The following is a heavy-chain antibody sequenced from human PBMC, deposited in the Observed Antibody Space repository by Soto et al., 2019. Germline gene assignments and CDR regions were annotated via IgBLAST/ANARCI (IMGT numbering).Heavy chain of an antibody. CDR1: GGTFSSYT. CDR3: ARTDCSSTSCQGLYFDY. Sequence: ASVKVSCKASGGTFSSYTISWVRQAPGQGLEWMGRIIPILGIANYAQKFQGRVTITADKSTSTAYMELSSLRSEDTAVYYCARTDCSSTSCQGLYFDYWGQGTLVTVSS. V-gene: IGHV1-69*02. D-gene: IGHD2-2*01. CDR2: IIPILGIA. J-gene: IGHJ4*02.